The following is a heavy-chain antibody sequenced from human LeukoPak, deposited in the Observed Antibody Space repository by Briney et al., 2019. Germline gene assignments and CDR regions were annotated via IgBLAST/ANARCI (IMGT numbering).Heavy chain of an antibody. CDR2: IIPIFGTA. V-gene: IGHV1-69*05. CDR3: ASLSFEIITMVQDDWFDP. J-gene: IGHJ5*02. Sequence: GASVKVSCKASGGTFSSYAISWVRQAPGQGLEWMGGIIPIFGTANYAQKFQGRVTITTDESTSTAYMELSSLRSEDTAVYYCASLSFEIITMVQDDWFDPWGQGTLVTVSS. D-gene: IGHD3-10*01. CDR1: GGTFSSYA.